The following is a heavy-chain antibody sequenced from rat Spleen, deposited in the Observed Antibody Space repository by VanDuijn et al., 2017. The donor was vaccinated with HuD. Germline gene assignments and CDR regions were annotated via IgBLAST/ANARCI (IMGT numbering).Heavy chain of an antibody. V-gene: IGHV5S23*01. Sequence: EVQLVESGGGLVQPGRSLKLSCAASGFTFSDYGMAWVRQAPTKGLEWIASISTGGGNTYYRDSVKGRFTISRDNAKSTLSLQMDSLRSEDTATYYCARRHYGYTDYFDYWGQGVMVTVSS. CDR1: GFTFSDYG. D-gene: IGHD1-9*01. J-gene: IGHJ2*01. CDR2: ISTGGGNT. CDR3: ARRHYGYTDYFDY.